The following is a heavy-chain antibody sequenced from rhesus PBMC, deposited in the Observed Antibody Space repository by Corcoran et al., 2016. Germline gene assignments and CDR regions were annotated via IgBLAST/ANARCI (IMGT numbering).Heavy chain of an antibody. V-gene: IGHV4-65*01. J-gene: IGHJ4*01. Sequence: QVQLQESGPGLVKPSETLSLTCAVSGGSVSSSNWWSWIRQPPGKGLEWIGYISGSSGSTYYNPYLKSRVTISTDTSKNQFSLKLSSVTAADTAVYYCARDWGDYYFDYWGQGVLVTVSS. D-gene: IGHD3-34*01. CDR2: ISGSSGST. CDR1: GGSVSSSNW. CDR3: ARDWGDYYFDY.